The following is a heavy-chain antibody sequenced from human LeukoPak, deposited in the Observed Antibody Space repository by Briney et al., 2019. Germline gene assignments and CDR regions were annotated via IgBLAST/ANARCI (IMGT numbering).Heavy chain of an antibody. J-gene: IGHJ4*02. Sequence: SETLSLTCTVSGGSITSYYWSWIRQPPGKGLEWIGYIYYSGGTDYNPSLKGRVTISVATSKTQFSLKLTSVTAADTAVYYCARLDSSGYYYFDYWGQGTLVTVSS. CDR2: IYYSGGT. D-gene: IGHD6-19*01. CDR1: GGSITSYY. CDR3: ARLDSSGYYYFDY. V-gene: IGHV4-59*08.